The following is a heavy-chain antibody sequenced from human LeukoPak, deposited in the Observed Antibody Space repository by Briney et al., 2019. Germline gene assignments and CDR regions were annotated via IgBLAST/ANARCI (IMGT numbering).Heavy chain of an antibody. J-gene: IGHJ6*04. Sequence: PGGSLRLSCATSGFTFSSYAMSWVRQAPGKGLEWVSAISGNGGSTYYADSVKGRFTISRDNSKNTLYLEMNSLGVEDTAVYYCARANYGSGSNYYYGLDVWGKETTVSVSS. CDR1: GFTFSSYA. V-gene: IGHV3-23*01. CDR2: ISGNGGST. D-gene: IGHD3-10*01. CDR3: ARANYGSGSNYYYGLDV.